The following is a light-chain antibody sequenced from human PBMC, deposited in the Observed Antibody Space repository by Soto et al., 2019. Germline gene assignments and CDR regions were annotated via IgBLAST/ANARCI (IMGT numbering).Light chain of an antibody. Sequence: DIQMTQSPSTLSASVGDRVTITCRASQSISSWLAWYQQKPGKAPKLLIYDASSLESGVPSRFSGSGSGTEFTLTISSLQPDDFATFYCQLYNSLSTFGQGTKLEIK. V-gene: IGKV1-5*01. CDR1: QSISSW. CDR2: DAS. CDR3: QLYNSLST. J-gene: IGKJ2*01.